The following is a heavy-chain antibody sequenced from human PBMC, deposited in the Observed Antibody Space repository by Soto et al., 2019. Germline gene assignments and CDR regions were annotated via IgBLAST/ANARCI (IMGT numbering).Heavy chain of an antibody. D-gene: IGHD3-3*01. CDR2: INHSGST. V-gene: IGHV4-34*01. J-gene: IGHJ6*02. CDR3: ASGVVIMGYGMDV. Sequence: SSETLSLTCAVYGGSFSGYYWSWIRQPPGKGLEWIGEINHSGSTNYNPSLKSRVTISVDTSKNQFSLKLSSVTAADTAVYYCASGVVIMGYGMDVWGQGTTVTVSS. CDR1: GGSFSGYY.